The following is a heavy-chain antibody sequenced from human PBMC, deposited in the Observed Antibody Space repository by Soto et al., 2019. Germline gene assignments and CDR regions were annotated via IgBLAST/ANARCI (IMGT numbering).Heavy chain of an antibody. V-gene: IGHV3-15*01. Sequence: GGSLRLSCAASGFTFSNAWMSWVRQAPGKGLEWVGRIKSKTDGGTTDYAAPVKGRFTISRDDSKNTLYLQMNSLKTEDTAVYYCTTFLDPRRWQHNDLFDIPGQHKTVPVSS. CDR1: GFTFSNAW. J-gene: IGHJ3*02. CDR2: IKSKTDGGTT. D-gene: IGHD2-15*01. CDR3: TTFLDPRRWQHNDLFDI.